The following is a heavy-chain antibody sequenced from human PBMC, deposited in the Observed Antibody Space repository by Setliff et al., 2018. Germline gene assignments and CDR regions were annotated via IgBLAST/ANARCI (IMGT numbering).Heavy chain of an antibody. CDR3: ARDDTYDFWGGHGHLDS. J-gene: IGHJ4*02. V-gene: IGHV4-4*02. CDR1: SGSISYNNW. Sequence: SETLSLTCAVSSGSISYNNWWTWVRQPPGKGLEWIGEIYHTESTNYNPSLKSRVTISLDRSKNQFSLELSSVTAADTAVYYCARDDTYDFWGGHGHLDSWGQGILVTVSS. D-gene: IGHD3-3*01. CDR2: IYHTEST.